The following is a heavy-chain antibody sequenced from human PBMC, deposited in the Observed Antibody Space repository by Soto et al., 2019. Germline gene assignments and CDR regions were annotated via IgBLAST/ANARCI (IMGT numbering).Heavy chain of an antibody. Sequence: GESLKISCKGSGYSFTSYWISWVRQMPGKGLEWMGRIDPSDSYTNYSPSFQGHVTISAGKSISTAYLQWSSLKASDTAMYYCARRNVAASSLAYYYGMDVWGQGTTVTVSS. D-gene: IGHD6-19*01. CDR2: IDPSDSYT. V-gene: IGHV5-10-1*01. J-gene: IGHJ6*02. CDR3: ARRNVAASSLAYYYGMDV. CDR1: GYSFTSYW.